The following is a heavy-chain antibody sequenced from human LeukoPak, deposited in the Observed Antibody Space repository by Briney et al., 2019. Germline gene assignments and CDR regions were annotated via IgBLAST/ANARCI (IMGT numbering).Heavy chain of an antibody. D-gene: IGHD3-22*01. CDR1: GGTFSSYA. CDR2: IIPIFGTA. CDR3: ARGAYYYDSSGYSAFDI. Sequence: SVKVSCKASGGTFSSYAISWVRQAPGQGLEWMGGIIPIFGTANYAQKFQGRVTITADESTSTAYMELSSLRSEDTAVYYCARGAYYYDSSGYSAFDIWGQGTMVTVSS. J-gene: IGHJ3*02. V-gene: IGHV1-69*13.